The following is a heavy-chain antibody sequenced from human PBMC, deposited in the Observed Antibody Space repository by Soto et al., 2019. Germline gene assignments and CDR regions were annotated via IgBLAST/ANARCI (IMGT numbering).Heavy chain of an antibody. J-gene: IGHJ4*02. CDR1: GDSISTYY. D-gene: IGHD6-19*01. CDR3: AIANGWYYFDY. Sequence: SETLSLTCTFSGDSISTYYWSWIRQPPGKGLEWIGYRYYTGSTSYNPSLKSRVIISVDMSKNQFSLQLDSVTAADTAVYYCAIANGWYYFDYWGQGALVTVSS. V-gene: IGHV4-59*08. CDR2: RYYTGST.